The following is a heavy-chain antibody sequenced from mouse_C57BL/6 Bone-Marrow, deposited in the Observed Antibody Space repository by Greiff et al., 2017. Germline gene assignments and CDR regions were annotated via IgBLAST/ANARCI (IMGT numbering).Heavy chain of an antibody. Sequence: EVQLQQSGAELVRPGASVKLSCTASGFNIKDDYMHWVKQRPEQGLEWIGWIDPENGDTEYASKFQGKATITADTSSNTAYLQLSSLTSEDTAVNYCTTRLWLRRSWFAYWGQGTLVTVSA. CDR2: IDPENGDT. CDR3: TTRLWLRRSWFAY. J-gene: IGHJ3*01. D-gene: IGHD2-2*01. V-gene: IGHV14-4*01. CDR1: GFNIKDDY.